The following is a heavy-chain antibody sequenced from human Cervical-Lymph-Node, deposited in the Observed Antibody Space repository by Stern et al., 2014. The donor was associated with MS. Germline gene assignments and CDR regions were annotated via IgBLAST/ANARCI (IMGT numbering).Heavy chain of an antibody. CDR2: ISYDGTDK. Sequence: VQLEESGGGVVQPGRSLRLSCAASGFTFSSYAMPWVRQAPGKGLEWVAFISYDGTDKYYADSVKGRFTISRDNSKNMVYLQMNSLRAEDTAVWYCARRQLWQQYYGMDVWGQGTMVTVSS. D-gene: IGHD5-18*01. CDR1: GFTFSSYA. CDR3: ARRQLWQQYYGMDV. J-gene: IGHJ6*02. V-gene: IGHV3-30*04.